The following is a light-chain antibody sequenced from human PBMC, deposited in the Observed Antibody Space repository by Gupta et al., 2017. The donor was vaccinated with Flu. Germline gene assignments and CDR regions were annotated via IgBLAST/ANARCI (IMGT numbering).Light chain of an antibody. CDR2: GAS. Sequence: ESVFTQSPGTLSLYPGERATLSCRASQSVSSSYLAWYQQKPGQAPRLIIYGASSRATGLPDRFSGSGSGADFTLTISRLEPEDFAVYYCQQYGSYPWTFGQGTKVEIK. CDR3: QQYGSYPWT. J-gene: IGKJ1*01. CDR1: QSVSSSY. V-gene: IGKV3-20*01.